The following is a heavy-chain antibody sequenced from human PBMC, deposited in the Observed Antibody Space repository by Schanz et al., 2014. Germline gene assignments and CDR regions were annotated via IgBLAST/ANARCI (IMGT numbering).Heavy chain of an antibody. CDR2: ISHSGGSK. CDR3: AREQRMASAGLVDD. CDR1: GFTFSTYA. V-gene: IGHV3-23*01. D-gene: IGHD6-13*01. Sequence: VQLLQFGGGVVQPGRSLRLSCAASGFTFSTYAMTWVRQAPGKGLEWVSSISHSGGSKYYADSVKGRFTISRDNSENTLYLQMNSLRAEDTAVYYCAREQRMASAGLVDDWGHGTLVTVSS. J-gene: IGHJ4*01.